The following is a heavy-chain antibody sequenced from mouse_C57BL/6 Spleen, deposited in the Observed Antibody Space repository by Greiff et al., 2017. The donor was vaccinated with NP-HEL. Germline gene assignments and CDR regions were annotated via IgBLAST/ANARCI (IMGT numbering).Heavy chain of an antibody. Sequence: QVQLQQSGAELARPGASVKLSCKASGYTFTSYGISWVKQRTGQGLEWIGEIYPRSGNTYYNEKFKGKATLTADKSSSTAYMELRSLTSADSAVYFCARSTDYYAMDYWGQGTSHTVSS. CDR3: ARSTDYYAMDY. J-gene: IGHJ4*01. CDR2: IYPRSGNT. CDR1: GYTFTSYG. V-gene: IGHV1-81*01.